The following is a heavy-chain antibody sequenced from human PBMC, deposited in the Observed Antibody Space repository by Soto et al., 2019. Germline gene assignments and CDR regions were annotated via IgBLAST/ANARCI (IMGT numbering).Heavy chain of an antibody. CDR2: ISSSGSTI. CDR3: ATEQRVAIFGVASDAFDI. CDR1: GFTFSDYY. J-gene: IGHJ3*02. Sequence: PGGTMRLSCAPSGFTFSDYYMSWIRQAPVKGLEWVSYISSSGSTIYYADSVRGRFTISRDNAKNSLYLQMNSLRAEDTAVYCCATEQRVAIFGVASDAFDIWGQGTMVTVSS. D-gene: IGHD3-3*01. V-gene: IGHV3-11*01.